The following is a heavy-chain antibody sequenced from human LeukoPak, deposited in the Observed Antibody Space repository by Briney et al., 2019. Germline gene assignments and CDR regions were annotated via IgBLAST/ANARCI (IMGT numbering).Heavy chain of an antibody. J-gene: IGHJ4*02. CDR3: ARVETVDTAMVRSWYFDY. CDR1: GYTFTGYH. Sequence: GASVKVSCKASGYTFTGYHMHWVRQAPGQGLEWMGWINPNSGGTNYAQKFQGRVTMTRDTSISTAYMELSRLRSDDTAVYYCARVETVDTAMVRSWYFDYWGQGTLVTVSS. D-gene: IGHD5-18*01. V-gene: IGHV1-2*02. CDR2: INPNSGGT.